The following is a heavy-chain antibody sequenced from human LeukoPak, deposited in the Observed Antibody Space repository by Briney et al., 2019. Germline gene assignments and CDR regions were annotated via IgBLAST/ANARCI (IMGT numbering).Heavy chain of an antibody. J-gene: IGHJ4*02. D-gene: IGHD3-3*01. CDR2: INTDGSTT. V-gene: IGHV3-74*01. Sequence: PGGSLRLSCAASGFTFSGNWMHWVRQAPEKGLLWVSHINTDGSTTSYVDSVKGRFTISRDNANNRMYLQMHSLRAEDTAVYYCVTQISGVVYWGQGTLVTVSS. CDR1: GFTFSGNW. CDR3: VTQISGVVY.